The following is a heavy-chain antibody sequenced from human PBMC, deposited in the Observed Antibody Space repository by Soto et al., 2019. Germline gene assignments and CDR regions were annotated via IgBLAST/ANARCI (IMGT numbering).Heavy chain of an antibody. CDR3: ARASPYYYDSSGYFDY. J-gene: IGHJ4*02. CDR2: IYHSGST. CDR1: GGSISSGGYS. Sequence: SETLSLTCAVSGGSISSGGYSWSWIRQPPGKGLEWIGYIYHSGSTYYNPSLKSRVTISVDTSKNQFSLKLSSVTAADTAVFYCARASPYYYDSSGYFDYWGQGTLVTVSS. V-gene: IGHV4-30-2*01. D-gene: IGHD3-22*01.